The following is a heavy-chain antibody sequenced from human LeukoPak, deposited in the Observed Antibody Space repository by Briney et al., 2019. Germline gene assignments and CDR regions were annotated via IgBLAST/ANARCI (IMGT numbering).Heavy chain of an antibody. CDR1: GFTFSSYA. J-gene: IGHJ4*02. Sequence: GGSLRLSCAASGFTFSSYAMSWVRQAPGKGLEWVSAISGSGGSTYYADSVKGRFTISRDNAKNSLYLQMNSLRAEDTAVYYCARGTGIAAAGNYFDYWGQETLVTVSS. CDR2: ISGSGGST. D-gene: IGHD6-13*01. V-gene: IGHV3-23*01. CDR3: ARGTGIAAAGNYFDY.